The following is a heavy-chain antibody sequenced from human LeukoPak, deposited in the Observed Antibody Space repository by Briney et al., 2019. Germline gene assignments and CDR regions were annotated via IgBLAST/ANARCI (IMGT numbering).Heavy chain of an antibody. Sequence: ASVKVSCKASGYTFTGYYMHWVRQAPGQGLEWMGWINPNSGGTNYAQKFQGRVTMTRETSISTAYMELSRLRSDDTAVYYCARDLGGFGYGGNDAFDIWGQGTMVTVSS. CDR3: ARDLGGFGYGGNDAFDI. D-gene: IGHD4-23*01. V-gene: IGHV1-2*02. CDR1: GYTFTGYY. J-gene: IGHJ3*02. CDR2: INPNSGGT.